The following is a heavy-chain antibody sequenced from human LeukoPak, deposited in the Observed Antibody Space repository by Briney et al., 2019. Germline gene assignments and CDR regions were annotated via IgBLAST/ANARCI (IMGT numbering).Heavy chain of an antibody. CDR1: GFTFSSYG. D-gene: IGHD2-15*01. V-gene: IGHV3-30*18. CDR2: ISYDGSNK. Sequence: GGSLRLSCAASGFTFSSYGMHWVRQAPGKGLEWVAVISYDGSNKYYADSVKGRFTISRDNSKNTLYLQMNSLRAEDTAVYYCAKGNPILGYCSGGSCPDAFDIWGQGTMVTVSS. CDR3: AKGNPILGYCSGGSCPDAFDI. J-gene: IGHJ3*02.